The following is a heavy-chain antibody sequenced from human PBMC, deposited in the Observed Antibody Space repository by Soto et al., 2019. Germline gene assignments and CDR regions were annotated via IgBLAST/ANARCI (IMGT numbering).Heavy chain of an antibody. V-gene: IGHV3-23*01. J-gene: IGHJ4*02. Sequence: EVQLLESGGGLGQPGGSLRLSCVGSGFTFANSVMTWVRQAPGKGLEWVSTITGSGSRTYYADFVKGRFTISRDNSENTLYLQLDSLRGEDTARYYCAKNFRPSSSWLSYRHKTHFDDWGQGALVTVSS. CDR1: GFTFANSV. D-gene: IGHD6-13*01. CDR2: ITGSGSRT. CDR3: AKNFRPSSSWLSYRHKTHFDD.